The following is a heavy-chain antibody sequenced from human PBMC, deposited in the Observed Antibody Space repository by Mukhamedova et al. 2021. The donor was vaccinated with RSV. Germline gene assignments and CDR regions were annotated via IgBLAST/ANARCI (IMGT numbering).Heavy chain of an antibody. Sequence: VKGRFTISRDNAKNSLYLQMNSLRAEDTAVYYCATSSYYDSSSYYTNFDYWGQGTLVTVSS. CDR3: ATSSYYDSSSYYTNFDY. D-gene: IGHD3-22*01. J-gene: IGHJ4*02. V-gene: IGHV3-48*03.